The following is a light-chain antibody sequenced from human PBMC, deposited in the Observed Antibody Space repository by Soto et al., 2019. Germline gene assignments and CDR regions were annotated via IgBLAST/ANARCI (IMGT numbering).Light chain of an antibody. J-gene: IGKJ1*01. Sequence: EIVMTQSPATLSVSPGERATLSCRASQSVSSNLAWYQQKPGQAPRLLIYGASNRATGIPDRFSGSGSGTDFTLIISRLEPEDFALYYCQQYGSSPWTFGQGTKVEIK. CDR1: QSVSSN. V-gene: IGKV3-20*01. CDR3: QQYGSSPWT. CDR2: GAS.